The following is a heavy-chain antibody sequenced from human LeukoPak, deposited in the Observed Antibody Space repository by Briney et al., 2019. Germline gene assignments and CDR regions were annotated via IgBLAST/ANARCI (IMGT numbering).Heavy chain of an antibody. CDR3: ARDVGERWLPHRDYYFDF. CDR2: INHSGST. V-gene: IGHV4-34*01. Sequence: SETLSLTCAVYGGSFSGYYWSWIRQPPGKGLEWIGEINHSGSTNYNPSLKSRVTISVDTSKNQFSLKLSSVTAADTAVYYCARDVGERWLPHRDYYFDFWGQGTLVTVSS. J-gene: IGHJ4*02. D-gene: IGHD5-24*01. CDR1: GGSFSGYY.